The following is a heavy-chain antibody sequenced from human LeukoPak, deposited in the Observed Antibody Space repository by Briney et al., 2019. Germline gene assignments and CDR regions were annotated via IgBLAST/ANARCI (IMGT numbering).Heavy chain of an antibody. V-gene: IGHV1-8*02. CDR1: GYTFTNYD. CDR3: ARGVVGED. D-gene: IGHD3-10*01. J-gene: IGHJ4*02. Sequence: ASVKVSCKASGYTFTNYDINWFRQATGQGLEWVAWMNPNSGNTGFAQKLQGRVTLTRDTSISTAYMELSSLRSEDTAVYYCARGVVGEDWGQGTLVTVSS. CDR2: MNPNSGNT.